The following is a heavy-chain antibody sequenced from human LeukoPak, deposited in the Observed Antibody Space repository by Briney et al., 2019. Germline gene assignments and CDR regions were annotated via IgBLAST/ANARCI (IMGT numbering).Heavy chain of an antibody. D-gene: IGHD6-13*01. CDR1: GYIFTNYG. CDR2: ISAYNGNT. Sequence: ASVKVSCKASGYIFTNYGISWVRQAPGQGLEWMGWISAYNGNTNDAQTFQGRVSVTTDTSTNTAYMELRSLRSDDTAVYYCARTSAYGSSWHSYWGQGTLVTVSS. V-gene: IGHV1-18*01. J-gene: IGHJ4*02. CDR3: ARTSAYGSSWHSY.